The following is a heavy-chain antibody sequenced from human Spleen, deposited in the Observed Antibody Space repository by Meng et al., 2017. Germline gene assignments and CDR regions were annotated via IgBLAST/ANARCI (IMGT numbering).Heavy chain of an antibody. Sequence: QGQVVQSGAEVKKPWASVKVSCKVSDYTLTSDGFSWVRQAPGQGLQWMGWINIYNGITNYGRNFQGRVTLTTDTSTSTGYMELRSLTSDDTAVYYCATRGNPYLDRWGQGTLVTVSS. CDR2: INIYNGIT. CDR3: ATRGNPYLDR. CDR1: DYTLTSDG. V-gene: IGHV1-18*04. J-gene: IGHJ4*02.